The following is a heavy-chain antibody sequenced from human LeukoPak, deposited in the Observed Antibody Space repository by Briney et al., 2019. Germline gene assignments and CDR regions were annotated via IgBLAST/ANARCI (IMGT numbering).Heavy chain of an antibody. Sequence: GGSLRLSCAASGFTFSSYAMSWVRQAPGKGLEWVSAISGSGGSTYYADSVKGRFTISRDNSKNTLYLQMNSLRAEDAAVYYCAKGYDLRYGYESPGYWGQGTLVTVSS. CDR3: AKGYDLRYGYESPGY. J-gene: IGHJ4*02. CDR1: GFTFSSYA. D-gene: IGHD5-18*01. CDR2: ISGSGGST. V-gene: IGHV3-23*01.